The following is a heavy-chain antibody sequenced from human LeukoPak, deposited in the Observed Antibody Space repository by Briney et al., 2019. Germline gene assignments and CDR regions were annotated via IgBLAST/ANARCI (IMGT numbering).Heavy chain of an antibody. CDR2: IGGSDGIT. CDR3: AKPGGRVRGWYFDL. V-gene: IGHV3-23*01. J-gene: IGHJ2*01. D-gene: IGHD3-10*02. CDR1: GFTFSNYW. Sequence: GGSLRLSCAASGFTFSNYWMNWVRQTPGKGLEWVSSIGGSDGITSYADSVKGRFTISRDNSKNTLFLEMNSLRVEDTAVYYCAKPGGRVRGWYFDLWGRGTLVSVSS.